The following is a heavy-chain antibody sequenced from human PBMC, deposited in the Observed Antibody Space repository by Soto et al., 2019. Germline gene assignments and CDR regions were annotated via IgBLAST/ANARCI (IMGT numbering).Heavy chain of an antibody. V-gene: IGHV3-23*01. J-gene: IGHJ4*02. CDR2: ISGSGLNT. CDR1: GFTFSSYA. CDR3: ATAFPPYYGSGSSYYFTF. Sequence: EVQLLESGGCLVQPGGSLTLSCAASGFTFSSYAMSWVRQAPGKGLEWVSAISGSGLNTYYAESVKGRFTISRDNSKNTLYLQLNSLRAEDTAIYYCATAFPPYYGSGSSYYFTFWGQGTLVTVSS. D-gene: IGHD3-10*01.